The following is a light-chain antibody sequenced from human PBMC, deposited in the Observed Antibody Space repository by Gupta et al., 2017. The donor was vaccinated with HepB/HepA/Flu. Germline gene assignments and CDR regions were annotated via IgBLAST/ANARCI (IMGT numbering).Light chain of an antibody. CDR3: QQRINWPRT. CDR1: QSINIY. Sequence: EVVLTQSPATLSLSPGERATLSCRASQSINIYLAWYQQKPGQAPRLLIYGASNRATGIPARFSGSGSGTDFTLTISSREPEDFAVYYCQQRINWPRTFGQGTKLEIK. CDR2: GAS. V-gene: IGKV3-11*01. J-gene: IGKJ2*01.